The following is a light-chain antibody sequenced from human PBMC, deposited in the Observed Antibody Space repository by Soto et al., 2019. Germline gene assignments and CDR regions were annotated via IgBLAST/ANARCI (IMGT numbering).Light chain of an antibody. Sequence: QSALTQPASVSGSPGQSITISCTGTSSDVGGYNYVSWYQQHPGTAPKLMIYEVSNRPSGVSDRFSSSRSGNTASLTISGLQAEDESDYYCISYTSSSTWVFGGGTRLTVL. CDR3: ISYTSSSTWV. CDR1: SSDVGGYNY. CDR2: EVS. V-gene: IGLV2-14*01. J-gene: IGLJ3*02.